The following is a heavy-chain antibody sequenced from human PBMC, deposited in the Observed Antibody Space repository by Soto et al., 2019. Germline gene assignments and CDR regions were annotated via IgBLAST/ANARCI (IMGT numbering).Heavy chain of an antibody. J-gene: IGHJ4*02. CDR3: ARDVVGSSGLYYFDY. CDR1: GGSISSGGYY. Sequence: SETLSLTCTVSGGSISSGGYYWSWIRQHPGKGLEWIGYIYYSGSTYYNPSLKSRVTISVDTSKNQFSLKLSSVTAADTAVYYCARDVVGSSGLYYFDYWGQGTLVTVSS. V-gene: IGHV4-31*03. CDR2: IYYSGST. D-gene: IGHD3-22*01.